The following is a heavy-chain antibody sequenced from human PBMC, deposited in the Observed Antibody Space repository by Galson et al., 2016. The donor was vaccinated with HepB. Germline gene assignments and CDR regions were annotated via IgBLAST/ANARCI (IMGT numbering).Heavy chain of an antibody. Sequence: TLSLTCTDSSGSISNANYYWSWIRQPAGKGLEWIGHISTGGSTKYNPSPTSRVTILLARSKNQVSLRLSSVTAADTALYYCARETHKFVLRRGGSVFYFDSWGRGSLVTVSS. CDR2: ISTGGST. D-gene: IGHD3-3*01. V-gene: IGHV4-61*09. J-gene: IGHJ4*02. CDR1: SGSISNANYY. CDR3: ARETHKFVLRRGGSVFYFDS.